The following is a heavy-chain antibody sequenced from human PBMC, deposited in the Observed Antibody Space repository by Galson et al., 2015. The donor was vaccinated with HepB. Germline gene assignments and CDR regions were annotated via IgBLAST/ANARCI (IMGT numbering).Heavy chain of an antibody. CDR2: ILRSGSS. J-gene: IGHJ6*03. CDR3: AKHRGWKLANYCMDV. V-gene: IGHV3-23*05. CDR1: GFTFSDFA. D-gene: IGHD1-1*01. Sequence: SLRLSCAASGFTFSDFAMGWVRQAPGKGLEWVSSILRSGSSYYTDSVKGRFAISRDNSKNTMYLQMNSLRADDTAIYFCAKHRGWKLANYCMDVWGTGTRVAVSS.